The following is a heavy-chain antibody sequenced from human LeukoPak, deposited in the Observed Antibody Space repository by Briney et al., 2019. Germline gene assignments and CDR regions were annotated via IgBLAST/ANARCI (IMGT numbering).Heavy chain of an antibody. J-gene: IGHJ3*02. V-gene: IGHV3-13*01. CDR1: EFTFSSYD. D-gene: IGHD3-22*01. CDR2: IGTAGDT. Sequence: GGSLRLSCAASEFTFSSYDMHWVRQATGKGLEWVSAIGTAGDTYYPGSVKGRFTISRENAKNSLYLQMNSLRAGDTAVYYCARGYYYDSSGYHFDAFDIWGQGTMVTVSS. CDR3: ARGYYYDSSGYHFDAFDI.